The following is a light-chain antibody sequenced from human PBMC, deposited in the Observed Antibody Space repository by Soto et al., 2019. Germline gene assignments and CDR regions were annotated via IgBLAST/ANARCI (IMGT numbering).Light chain of an antibody. CDR2: GAS. V-gene: IGKV3-20*01. CDR3: QQYGSSTNT. CDR1: QSVSSSY. Sequence: PGERATLSCRASQSVSSSYLAWYQQKPGQAPRLLIYGASSRATGIPDRFSGSGSGTDFTLTISRLEPEDFAVYYCQQYGSSTNTFGPGTKVDIK. J-gene: IGKJ3*01.